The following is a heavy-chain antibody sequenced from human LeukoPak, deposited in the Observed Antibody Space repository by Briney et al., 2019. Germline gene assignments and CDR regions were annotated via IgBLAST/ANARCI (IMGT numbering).Heavy chain of an antibody. J-gene: IGHJ4*02. CDR1: GYTFTSYY. CDR3: ARGAPTVPDPQQSDY. Sequence: GASVKVSCKASGYTFTSYYMHWVRQAPGQGLEWMGIINPSGGSTSYAQKFQGRVTMTRDTSTSTVYMELSSLRSEDTAVYYCARGAPTVPDPQQSDYWGQGTLVTVSS. D-gene: IGHD4-11*01. CDR2: INPSGGST. V-gene: IGHV1-46*01.